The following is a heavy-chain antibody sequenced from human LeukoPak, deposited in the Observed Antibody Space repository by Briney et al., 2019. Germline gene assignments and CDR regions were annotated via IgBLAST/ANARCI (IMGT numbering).Heavy chain of an antibody. J-gene: IGHJ4*02. CDR3: AKLPSGSYYQPDY. Sequence: GGSLRLSCAASGFTVSSNEMSWVRQAPGKGLEWVSSISGGSTYYADSRKGRFTISRDNSKNTLHLQMNSLRAEDTAVYYCAKLPSGSYYQPDYWGQGTLVTVSS. D-gene: IGHD1-26*01. CDR2: ISGGST. CDR1: GFTVSSNE. V-gene: IGHV3-38-3*01.